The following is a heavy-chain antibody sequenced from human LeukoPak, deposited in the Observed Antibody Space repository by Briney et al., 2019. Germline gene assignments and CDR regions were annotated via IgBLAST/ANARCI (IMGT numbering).Heavy chain of an antibody. D-gene: IGHD5-24*01. CDR3: AKSGYNRFDY. V-gene: IGHV3-30*04. CDR2: ISYDGSNK. J-gene: IGHJ4*02. CDR1: GFTFSSYA. Sequence: PGGSLRLSCAASGFTFSSYAMHWVRQAPGKGLEWVAVISYDGSNKYYADSVKGRFTISRDNSRNTLYLQMNSLRAEDTAVYYCAKSGYNRFDYWGQGTLVTVSS.